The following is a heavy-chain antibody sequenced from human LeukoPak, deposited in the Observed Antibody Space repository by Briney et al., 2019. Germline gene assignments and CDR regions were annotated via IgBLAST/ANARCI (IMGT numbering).Heavy chain of an antibody. CDR2: IIPIFGTA. D-gene: IGHD3-10*01. J-gene: IGHJ6*02. CDR3: AREDGSGSYYYYYYGMDV. CDR1: GGTFSSHA. Sequence: ASVKVSCKASGGTFSSHAISWVRQAPGQGLEWMGGIIPIFGTANYAQKFQGRVTITADESTSTAYMELSSLRSEDTAVYYCAREDGSGSYYYYYYGMDVWGQGTTVTVSS. V-gene: IGHV1-69*13.